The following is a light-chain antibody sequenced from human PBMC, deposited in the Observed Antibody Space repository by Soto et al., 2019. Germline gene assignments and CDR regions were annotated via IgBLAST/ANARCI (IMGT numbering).Light chain of an antibody. CDR2: SNY. CDR3: AAWDGSLSGVV. Sequence: QSALTQPPSASGTPGQRVTISCSGSSSNIGSNYVYWYQQLPGTAPKLLIYSNYQRPSGVPDRFSGSKSGTSASLGISGLRSEDEADYYCAAWDGSLSGVVFGGGTKLTVL. CDR1: SSNIGSNY. J-gene: IGLJ2*01. V-gene: IGLV1-47*02.